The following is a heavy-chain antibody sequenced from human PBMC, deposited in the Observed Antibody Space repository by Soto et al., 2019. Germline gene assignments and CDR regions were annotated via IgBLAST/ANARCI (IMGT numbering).Heavy chain of an antibody. CDR2: ISYSGST. D-gene: IGHD3-3*02. V-gene: IGHV4-61*01. CDR3: ASPKIAFYNWFDP. J-gene: IGHJ5*02. Sequence: SETLSLTYTASGGSVSSDNYYWSWIRQPPGKGLEWIGSISYSGSTNYNPSLKSRVTISVDTSKNQFSLKLSSVTAADTAVYYCASPKIAFYNWFDPWGQGTLVTVSS. CDR1: GGSVSSDNYY.